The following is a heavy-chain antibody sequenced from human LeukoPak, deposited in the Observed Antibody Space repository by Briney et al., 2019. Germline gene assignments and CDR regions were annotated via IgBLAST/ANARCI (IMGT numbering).Heavy chain of an antibody. J-gene: IGHJ4*02. D-gene: IGHD1-7*01. V-gene: IGHV3-72*01. Sequence: QAGGSLRLSCAASGFTFSDHYMDWVRQAPGKGLEWVGRSKNKADSDTTEYAASAKGRFTISRDDPKNSLFLQMNSLKIEDTAVYYCVRSRFGTGFDHWGQGTLVTVSS. CDR2: SKNKADSDTT. CDR1: GFTFSDHY. CDR3: VRSRFGTGFDH.